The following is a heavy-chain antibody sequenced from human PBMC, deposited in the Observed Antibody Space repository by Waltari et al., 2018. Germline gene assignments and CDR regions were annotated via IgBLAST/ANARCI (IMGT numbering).Heavy chain of an antibody. J-gene: IGHJ4*02. CDR2: ISGSGNHT. V-gene: IGHV3-23*01. CDR3: AKDGGGYSYSLDY. D-gene: IGHD5-18*01. Sequence: EVQLLDSGGGVVQPGGSLRISCTGSGCSFRSYTMSWVRQAAGKGLEWVSGISGSGNHTYYIDSVKGRFTISRDNSKNTLYLQMNNLRVDDTAIYYCAKDGGGYSYSLDYWGQGTRVSVSS. CDR1: GCSFRSYT.